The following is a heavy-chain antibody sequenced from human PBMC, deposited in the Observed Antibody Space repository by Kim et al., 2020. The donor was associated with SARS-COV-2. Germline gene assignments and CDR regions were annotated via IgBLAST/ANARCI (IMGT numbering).Heavy chain of an antibody. V-gene: IGHV3-11*06. D-gene: IGHD5-12*01. Sequence: GDSVKGRYTISRDNAKNSLYLEMNSLRAEDTAVYYCAREGSGYDSNAFDIWGQGTMVTVSS. J-gene: IGHJ3*02. CDR3: AREGSGYDSNAFDI.